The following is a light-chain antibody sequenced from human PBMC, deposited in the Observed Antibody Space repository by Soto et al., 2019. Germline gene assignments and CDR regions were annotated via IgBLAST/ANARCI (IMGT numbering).Light chain of an antibody. V-gene: IGKV3-15*01. J-gene: IGKJ2*01. CDR1: QSVSSN. CDR2: GAS. CDR3: QQYNNWPGYT. Sequence: EIVMTQSPATLSLSPGERATLSCRASQSVSSNLAWYQQKPGQVPRLLIYGASTRATGIPARFSGSGSGTEFTLTISRLQSEDFAVYYCQQYNNWPGYTFGQGTKLEIK.